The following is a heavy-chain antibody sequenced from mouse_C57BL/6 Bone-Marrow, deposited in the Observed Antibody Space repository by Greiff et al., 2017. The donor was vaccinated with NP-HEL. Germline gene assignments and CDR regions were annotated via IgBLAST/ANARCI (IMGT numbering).Heavy chain of an antibody. Sequence: VKLVESGAELARPGASVKLSCKASGYTFTSYGISWVKQRTGQGLEWIGEIYPRSGNTYYNEKFKGKATLTADKSSSTAYMELRSLTSEDSAVYFCARDGGRGYWGQGTTLTVSS. V-gene: IGHV1-81*01. J-gene: IGHJ2*01. CDR2: IYPRSGNT. D-gene: IGHD2-3*01. CDR1: GYTFTSYG. CDR3: ARDGGRGY.